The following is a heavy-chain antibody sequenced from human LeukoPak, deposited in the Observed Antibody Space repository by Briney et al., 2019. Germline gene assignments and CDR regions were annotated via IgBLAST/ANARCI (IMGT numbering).Heavy chain of an antibody. Sequence: GGSLRLSCAASGFTFSSNWMSWVRQVPGKGLEWVANIKLDVSERYYVDSVKGRFTISRDNAKNSLYLQMNSLRAEDTAVYYCAKSSGGLPRDYFDYWGQGTLVTVSS. CDR3: AKSSGGLPRDYFDY. CDR1: GFTFSSNW. V-gene: IGHV3-7*01. CDR2: IKLDVSER. D-gene: IGHD1-26*01. J-gene: IGHJ4*02.